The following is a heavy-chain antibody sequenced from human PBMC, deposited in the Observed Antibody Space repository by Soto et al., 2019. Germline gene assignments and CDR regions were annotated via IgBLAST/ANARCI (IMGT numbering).Heavy chain of an antibody. CDR2: IKRSGSTI. CDR1: AFTFSSFE. J-gene: IGHJ4*02. V-gene: IGHV3-48*03. Sequence: PGGSLRLSCAASAFTFSSFEMNWVRQAPGKGLEWVSYIKRSGSTIYYVDSVKGRFTISRDNAKSSLYLQMKSLRAEDTAVYYFAREDYGGNPFDSWGQGTMVTVSS. CDR3: AREDYGGNPFDS. D-gene: IGHD4-17*01.